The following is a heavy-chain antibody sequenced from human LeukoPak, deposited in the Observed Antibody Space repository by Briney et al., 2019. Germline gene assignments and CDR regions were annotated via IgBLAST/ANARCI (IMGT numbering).Heavy chain of an antibody. V-gene: IGHV4-34*01. Sequence: SETLSLTCAVYGGSFSGYYWSWIRQPPGKGLEWIGGVNHSGSTYYNPSLKSRVTISVDTSKSQVSLKMTSVTVADTAVYYCARPSIPSAAASALDIWGQGTMVTVSS. D-gene: IGHD2-2*01. CDR3: ARPSIPSAAASALDI. J-gene: IGHJ3*02. CDR1: GGSFSGYY. CDR2: VNHSGST.